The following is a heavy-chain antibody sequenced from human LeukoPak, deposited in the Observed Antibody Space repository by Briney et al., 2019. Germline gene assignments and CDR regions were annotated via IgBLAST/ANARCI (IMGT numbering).Heavy chain of an antibody. V-gene: IGHV3-23*01. J-gene: IGHJ4*02. D-gene: IGHD2-15*01. Sequence: PGGSLRLSCAASGFTFSHYWMSWVRQTPGKGLEWVSGNSGSGGSTYYAGSVKGRFTISRDNSKNTLYLQMNSLRAEDTTVYYCAKKGSGGSSYYFDYWGQGTLVTVSS. CDR3: AKKGSGGSSYYFDY. CDR1: GFTFSHYW. CDR2: NSGSGGST.